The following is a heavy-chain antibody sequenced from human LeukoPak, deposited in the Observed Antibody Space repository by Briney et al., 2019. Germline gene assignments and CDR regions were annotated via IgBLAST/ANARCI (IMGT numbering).Heavy chain of an antibody. J-gene: IGHJ4*02. CDR3: ARDRGIDRFDQ. CDR2: IKQDGSEK. D-gene: IGHD3-16*01. CDR1: GFTFSGNW. V-gene: IGHV3-7*01. Sequence: PGGSLRLSCAASGFTFSGNWMSWVRQAPGKGLEWVANIKQDGSEKYYMDSVGGRFTISRDNAKNSLYLQMDSLGVEDTAVYYCARDRGIDRFDQWGQGALVTVSA.